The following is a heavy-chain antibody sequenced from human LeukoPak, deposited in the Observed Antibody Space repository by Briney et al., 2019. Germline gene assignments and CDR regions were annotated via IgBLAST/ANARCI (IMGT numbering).Heavy chain of an antibody. CDR1: GFTFSTYW. D-gene: IGHD3-16*01. V-gene: IGHV3-7*01. Sequence: GGSLRLSCVASGFTFSTYWMTWVRQAPGKGLEWVANMKGDGREKHYVDSVKGRFTISRDNAKSSLYLQMNSLRAEDSAVYYCARPAYTAAYDLWGQGTMVTVSS. J-gene: IGHJ3*01. CDR3: ARPAYTAAYDL. CDR2: MKGDGREK.